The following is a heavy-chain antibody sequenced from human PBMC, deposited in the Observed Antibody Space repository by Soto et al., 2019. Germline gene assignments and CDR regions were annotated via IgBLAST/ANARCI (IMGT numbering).Heavy chain of an antibody. CDR1: GFTFSSYG. J-gene: IGHJ3*02. D-gene: IGHD2-15*01. CDR3: AKGDCSGGSCYFSAFDI. V-gene: IGHV3-30*18. CDR2: ISYDGTNN. Sequence: QVQLVESGGGVVQPGRSLRLSCAASGFTFSSYGMHWVRQAPGKGLEWVAVISYDGTNNYYTESVKGRFTISRDNSKNTLFLQMNSVRAEDTAVYFCAKGDCSGGSCYFSAFDIWGQGTMVTVSS.